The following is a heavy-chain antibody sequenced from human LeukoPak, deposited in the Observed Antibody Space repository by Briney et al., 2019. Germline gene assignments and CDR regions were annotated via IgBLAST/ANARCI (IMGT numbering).Heavy chain of an antibody. Sequence: KPSETLSLTCTVSGYSISSGYYWGWIRQPPGKGLEWIGSIYHSGSTYYNPSLKSRVTISVDTSKNQFSLKLSSVTAADTAVYYCARDSASWSSSWYPYYYYMDVWGKGTTVTVSS. D-gene: IGHD6-13*01. V-gene: IGHV4-38-2*02. CDR3: ARDSASWSSSWYPYYYYMDV. CDR1: GYSISSGYY. CDR2: IYHSGST. J-gene: IGHJ6*03.